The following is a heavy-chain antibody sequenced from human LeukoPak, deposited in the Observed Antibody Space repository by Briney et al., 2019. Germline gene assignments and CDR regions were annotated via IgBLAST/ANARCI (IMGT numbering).Heavy chain of an antibody. Sequence: ASVKVSCKASGYTFTGYYMHWVRQAPGQGLEWMGWINPNSGGTNYAQKFQGRVTMTRDTSISTAYMELSRLRSDDTAVYYCARDRYYDFWSGYYTLAYYGMDVWGQGTTVTVSS. D-gene: IGHD3-3*01. CDR1: GYTFTGYY. CDR3: ARDRYYDFWSGYYTLAYYGMDV. CDR2: INPNSGGT. V-gene: IGHV1-2*02. J-gene: IGHJ6*02.